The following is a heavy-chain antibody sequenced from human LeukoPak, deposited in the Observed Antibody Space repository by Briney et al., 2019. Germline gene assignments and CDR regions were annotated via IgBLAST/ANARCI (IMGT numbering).Heavy chain of an antibody. V-gene: IGHV3-21*01. Sequence: GGSLRLSCSASGFTFSSYAMHWVRQAPGKGLEWVSSISGSSTTRYYADSVKGRVTISRDNTKNSVSLQMNSLRVEDTAVYYCARDPFGDAYWGQGTLVTVSS. CDR2: ISGSSTTR. J-gene: IGHJ4*02. CDR1: GFTFSSYA. D-gene: IGHD2-21*01. CDR3: ARDPFGDAY.